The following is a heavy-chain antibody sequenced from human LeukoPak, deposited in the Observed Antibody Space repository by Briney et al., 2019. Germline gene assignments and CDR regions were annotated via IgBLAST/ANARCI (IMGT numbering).Heavy chain of an antibody. D-gene: IGHD6-13*01. V-gene: IGHV1-3*01. J-gene: IGHJ5*02. CDR1: GYTFTTYA. CDR2: INVGNGNT. Sequence: ASVKVSCKASGYTFTTYALTWVRQAPGQMLEWMGWINVGNGNTKSSQKFQGRVTITRDMSASTAYMELSSLRSEDTAVYYCARGLGYGVFDPWGQGTLVTVSS. CDR3: ARGLGYGVFDP.